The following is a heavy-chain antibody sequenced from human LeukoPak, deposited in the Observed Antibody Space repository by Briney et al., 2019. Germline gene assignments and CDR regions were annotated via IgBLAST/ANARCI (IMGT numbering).Heavy chain of an antibody. CDR1: GFTFSNAW. V-gene: IGHV3-15*01. Sequence: GGSLRLSRAASGFTFSNAWMSWVRQAPGKGLEWVGRIKSKTDGGTTDYAAPVKGRFTISRDDSKNTLYLQMNSLKTEDTAVYYCTTDHLISIAAAGTLNPWGQGTLVTVSS. CDR2: IKSKTDGGTT. CDR3: TTDHLISIAAAGTLNP. J-gene: IGHJ5*02. D-gene: IGHD6-13*01.